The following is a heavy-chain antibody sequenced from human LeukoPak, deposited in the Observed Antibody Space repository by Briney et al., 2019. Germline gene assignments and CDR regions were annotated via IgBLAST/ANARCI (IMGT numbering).Heavy chain of an antibody. D-gene: IGHD3-9*01. J-gene: IGHJ5*02. CDR3: AREADYDILTGLSWFDP. CDR2: INHSGST. Sequence: PSETLSLTCAVYGGSFSGYYWSWIRQPPGKGLEWIGEINHSGSTNYNPSHKSRVTISVDTSKNQFSLKLSSVTAADTAVCYCAREADYDILTGLSWFDPWGQGTLVTVSS. CDR1: GGSFSGYY. V-gene: IGHV4-34*01.